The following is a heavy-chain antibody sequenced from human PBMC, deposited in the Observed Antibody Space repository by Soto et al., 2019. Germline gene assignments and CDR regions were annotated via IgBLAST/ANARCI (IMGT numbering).Heavy chain of an antibody. Sequence: GGSLRLSCAASGFTFSSYWMSWVRQAPGKGLEWVANIKQDGSEKYYVDSVKGRFTISRDNAKNSLYLQMNSLRAEDTAVYYCARDSPNRQWLVLGYYFDYWGQGTLVTVSS. J-gene: IGHJ4*02. CDR1: GFTFSSYW. V-gene: IGHV3-7*03. D-gene: IGHD6-19*01. CDR2: IKQDGSEK. CDR3: ARDSPNRQWLVLGYYFDY.